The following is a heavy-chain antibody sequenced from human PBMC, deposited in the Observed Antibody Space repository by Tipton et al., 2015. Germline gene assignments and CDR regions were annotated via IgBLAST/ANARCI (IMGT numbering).Heavy chain of an antibody. D-gene: IGHD5/OR15-5a*01. CDR1: GESFSGYY. CDR3: ARGGSMSTDEFVD. V-gene: IGHV4-34*01. J-gene: IGHJ4*02. Sequence: AGLVKPSETLSLTCAVYGESFSGYYWSWIRQPPGKGLEWIGEINHGGSTNYNPSLKSRVTISEDTSKNQLSLNLTSVTAADTAVYYCARGGSMSTDEFVDWGQGTLVTVSS. CDR2: INHGGST.